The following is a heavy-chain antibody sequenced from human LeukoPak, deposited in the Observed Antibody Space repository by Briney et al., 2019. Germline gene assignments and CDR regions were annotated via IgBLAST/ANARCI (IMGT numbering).Heavy chain of an antibody. D-gene: IGHD3-3*01. CDR2: ISAYNGNT. CDR3: ARVLFKDYDFWSGYYRDYYYYYYMDV. V-gene: IGHV1-18*01. J-gene: IGHJ6*03. CDR1: GYTFTGYG. Sequence: GASVKVSCKASGYTFTGYGISWVRQAPGQGLEWMGWISAYNGNTNYAQKLQGRVTMTTDTSTSTAYMELRSLRSDDTAVYYCARVLFKDYDFWSGYYRDYYYYYYMDVWGKGTTVTVSS.